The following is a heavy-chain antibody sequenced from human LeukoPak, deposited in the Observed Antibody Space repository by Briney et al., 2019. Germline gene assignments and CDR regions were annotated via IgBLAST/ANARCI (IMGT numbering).Heavy chain of an antibody. Sequence: GASLRLSCAASGFTFSSYDMYWVRQPPGKGLEWVAYIRFNGNNKYYADSVKGRFTISRDNSKNTLYLQMNSLRAEDTAVYYCAKGPPQDCSSATCYDYWGQGTLVTVSS. V-gene: IGHV3-30*02. CDR1: GFTFSSYD. D-gene: IGHD2-2*01. CDR3: AKGPPQDCSSATCYDY. J-gene: IGHJ4*02. CDR2: IRFNGNNK.